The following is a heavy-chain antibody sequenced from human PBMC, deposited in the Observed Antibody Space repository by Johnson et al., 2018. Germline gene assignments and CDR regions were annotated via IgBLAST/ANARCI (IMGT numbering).Heavy chain of an antibody. J-gene: IGHJ1*01. V-gene: IGHV3-48*01. CDR3: AKGGWELLKTYFQH. Sequence: EVQLVESGGGLVQPGGSXRLSCAASGFTVMSWVRQAPGKGLEWVSYISSSSSTLYYAVSVKGRFPISRDNAKNSRYLQMNSRRSEDTAVYYCAKGGWELLKTYFQHWGQGTLVTVSS. D-gene: IGHD1-26*01. CDR2: ISSSSSTL. CDR1: GFTV.